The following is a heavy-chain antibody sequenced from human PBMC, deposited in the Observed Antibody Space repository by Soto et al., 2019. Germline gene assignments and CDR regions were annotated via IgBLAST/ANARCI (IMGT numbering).Heavy chain of an antibody. V-gene: IGHV3-23*01. J-gene: IGHJ4*02. CDR1: GFTFSSYS. CDR3: AKDYYDSSGYHLDY. D-gene: IGHD3-22*01. CDR2: ISGSGGST. Sequence: AGSLTLSCAASGFTFSSYSMSWVRQAPGKGLEWVSAISGSGGSTYYADSVKGRFTISRDNSKKTLYLQMNSLTAEDTAVYYCAKDYYDSSGYHLDYWGQGTLVTVSS.